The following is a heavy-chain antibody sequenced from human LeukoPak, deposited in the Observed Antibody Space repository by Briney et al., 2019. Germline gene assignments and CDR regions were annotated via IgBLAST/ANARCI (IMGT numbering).Heavy chain of an antibody. CDR1: GYTFTYRY. Sequence: ASVKVSCKASGYTFTYRYLHWVRQAPGQALEWMGWITPFNGNTNYAQKFQDRVTITRDRSMSTAYMELSSLRSEDTAVYYCARGRGYCSSTSCYAGAYWGQGTLVTVSS. V-gene: IGHV1-45*02. D-gene: IGHD2-2*01. CDR3: ARGRGYCSSTSCYAGAY. J-gene: IGHJ4*02. CDR2: ITPFNGNT.